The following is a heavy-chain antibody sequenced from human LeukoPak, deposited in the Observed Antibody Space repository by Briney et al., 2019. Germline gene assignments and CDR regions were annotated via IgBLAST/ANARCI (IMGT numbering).Heavy chain of an antibody. D-gene: IGHD3-16*01. CDR1: AGSISSYY. CDR2: IYYSGST. CDR3: ASKFLGGPAAFYYYGMDV. Sequence: SETLSLTCTVSAGSISSYYWSWIRQPPGKGLEWIGYIYYSGSTNYNPSLKSRVTISVDTSKNQFSLKLSSVTAADTAVYYCASKFLGGPAAFYYYGMDVWGQGTTVTVSS. V-gene: IGHV4-59*01. J-gene: IGHJ6*02.